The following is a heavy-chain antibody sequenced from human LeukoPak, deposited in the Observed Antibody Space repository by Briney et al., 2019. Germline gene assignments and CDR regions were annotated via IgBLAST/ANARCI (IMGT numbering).Heavy chain of an antibody. V-gene: IGHV5-51*01. J-gene: IGHJ4*02. Sequence: GESLKISCKGSGYSFTSYWIGWVRQMPGKGLEWMGIIYAGGSDTRYSPSFQGQVTFSADKSISTAYLQWSSLKASDTAMYYCARSSSSWSQGDFWGQGTLVSVSS. CDR3: ARSSSSWSQGDF. D-gene: IGHD6-13*01. CDR1: GYSFTSYW. CDR2: IYAGGSDT.